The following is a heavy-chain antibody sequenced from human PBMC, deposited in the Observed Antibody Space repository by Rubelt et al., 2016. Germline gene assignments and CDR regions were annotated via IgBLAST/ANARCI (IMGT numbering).Heavy chain of an antibody. D-gene: IGHD2-8*02. CDR2: LYFTGTT. Sequence: QVQLQESGPGLVKPSQTLSLTCAVSGGAISSGGYSWSWIRQPPGQDLEWIGYLYFTGTTNYNPSLKSRVAMSVDTSENQFTLKLSSGTAADTAVYYCARSTAHSDFDYWGQGTLVTVSS. J-gene: IGHJ4*02. CDR1: GGAISSGGYS. V-gene: IGHV4-30-4*07. CDR3: ARSTAHSDFDY.